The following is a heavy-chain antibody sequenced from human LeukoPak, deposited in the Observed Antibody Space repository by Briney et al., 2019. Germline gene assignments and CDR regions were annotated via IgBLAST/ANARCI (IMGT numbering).Heavy chain of an antibody. CDR3: ANVLLWLRGDAFDI. Sequence: GASVKVSCKASGYTFTKSYIHWVRQAPGRRLEWMGWINPNSGGTNYAQKFQGRVTMTRDTSISTAYMELSRLRSDDTAVYYCANVLLWLRGDAFDIWGQGTMVTISS. CDR1: GYTFTKSY. J-gene: IGHJ3*02. V-gene: IGHV1-2*02. D-gene: IGHD3-10*01. CDR2: INPNSGGT.